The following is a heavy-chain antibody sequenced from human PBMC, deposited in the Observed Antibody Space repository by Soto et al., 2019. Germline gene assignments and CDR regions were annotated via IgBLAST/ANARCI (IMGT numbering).Heavy chain of an antibody. CDR2: MNSDGSTT. J-gene: IGHJ4*02. CDR3: ATAEVDY. Sequence: PGGSLRLSCAASGFTFGNYWMHWVRQAPGKGLEWVSRMNSDGSTTNYADSVKGRFTVSRDNAKNTLFLQMNSLRAEDTAVYYCATAEVDYWGPGTLVTVSS. CDR1: GFTFGNYW. V-gene: IGHV3-74*01.